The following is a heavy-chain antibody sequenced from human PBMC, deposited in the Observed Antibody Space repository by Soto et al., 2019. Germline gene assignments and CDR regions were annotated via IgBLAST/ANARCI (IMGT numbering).Heavy chain of an antibody. Sequence: PSETLSLTCAVYGGSFSGYYWSWIRQPPGKGLEWIGEINHSGSTNYNPSLKSRVTISVDTSKNQFSLKLSSVTAADTAVYYCARCPHCSSTSCYLLYWLDPGGQGNRVTVSS. J-gene: IGHJ5*02. CDR2: INHSGST. V-gene: IGHV4-34*01. CDR3: ARCPHCSSTSCYLLYWLDP. D-gene: IGHD2-2*01. CDR1: GGSFSGYY.